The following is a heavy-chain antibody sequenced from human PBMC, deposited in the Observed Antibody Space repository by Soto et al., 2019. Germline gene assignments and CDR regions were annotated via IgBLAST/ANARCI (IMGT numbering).Heavy chain of an antibody. D-gene: IGHD3-10*01. CDR3: ARGFQYWLPTFD. V-gene: IGHV4-4*02. CDR1: GVSVVNGNW. Sequence: QVQLQESGPGLVRPSGTLSLTCAVSGVSVVNGNWWSWVRQFPGKGLEWIGEVSLAGRNHYNPSLQSRVAISLDESKNQFSLILTSVTVADAAIYYCARGFQYWLPTFDWGRGTVVTVS. CDR2: VSLAGRN. J-gene: IGHJ4*02.